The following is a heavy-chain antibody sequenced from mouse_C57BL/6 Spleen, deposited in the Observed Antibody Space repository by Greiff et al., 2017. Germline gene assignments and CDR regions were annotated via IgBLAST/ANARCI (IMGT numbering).Heavy chain of an antibody. CDR3: ARERGHYGYDGGFAY. J-gene: IGHJ3*01. CDR1: GYTFTSYW. V-gene: IGHV1-72*01. Sequence: QVQLQQPGAELVKPGASVKLSCKASGYTFTSYWMHWVKQRPGRGLEWIGRIDPNSGGTTYNEKFKSKATLTVDKPSSTPYMQLSSLTSEDSAVYYCARERGHYGYDGGFAYWGQGTLVTVSA. D-gene: IGHD2-2*01. CDR2: IDPNSGGT.